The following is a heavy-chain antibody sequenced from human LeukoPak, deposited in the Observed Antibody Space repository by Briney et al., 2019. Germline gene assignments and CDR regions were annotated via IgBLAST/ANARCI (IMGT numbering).Heavy chain of an antibody. D-gene: IGHD2-2*01. CDR3: AKGLTPKGSTSPNYYYYVMDV. CDR2: ISGSGAST. CDR1: GFTFSTYA. V-gene: IGHV3-23*01. Sequence: GGSLRLSCAASGFTFSTYAMDWVRRAPGKGLEWVSGISGSGASTYYADSVKGRFTISRDNSKNTLYLQMNSLTAEDTAVYYCAKGLTPKGSTSPNYYYYVMDVWGQGTTVTVSS. J-gene: IGHJ6*02.